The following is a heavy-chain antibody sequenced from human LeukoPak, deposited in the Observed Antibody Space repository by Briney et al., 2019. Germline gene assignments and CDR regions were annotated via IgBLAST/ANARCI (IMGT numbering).Heavy chain of an antibody. D-gene: IGHD3-22*01. Sequence: GGSLRLSCAASGFTFSSYGMHWVRQAPGKGLEWVAVIWYDGSNKYYADSVKGRFTISRDNSKNTLYLQMNSLRSEDTAVYYCARLDITMIVVGGSNDAFDIWGQGTMVTVSS. CDR1: GFTFSSYG. CDR3: ARLDITMIVVGGSNDAFDI. CDR2: IWYDGSNK. J-gene: IGHJ3*02. V-gene: IGHV3-33*01.